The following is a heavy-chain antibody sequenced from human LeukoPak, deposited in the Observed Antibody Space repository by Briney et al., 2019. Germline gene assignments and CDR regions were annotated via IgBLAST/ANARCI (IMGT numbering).Heavy chain of an antibody. CDR1: GFTVSAHY. V-gene: IGHV3-7*03. J-gene: IGHJ4*02. CDR2: IKQDGSQK. CDR3: ARDRREQWLSVDY. Sequence: GGSLRLSCAVSGFTVSAHYMSWVRQAPGKGLEWVANIKQDGSQKYYVDSVKGRFTISRDNAKNSLYLQMNSLGAEDTAVYYCARDRREQWLSVDYWGQGTLVTVSS. D-gene: IGHD6-19*01.